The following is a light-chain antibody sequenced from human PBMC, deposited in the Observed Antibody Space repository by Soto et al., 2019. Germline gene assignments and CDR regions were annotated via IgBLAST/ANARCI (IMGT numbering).Light chain of an antibody. Sequence: QSVLTQPXSVSGAPGQRVTISCTGSSSNIGAGYDVHWYQQLPGTAPKLLIYGNSNRPSGVPDRFSGSKSGTXXXXXITGXQAXDEADYYCQXYDSSLSVDVVFGGGTXXTVL. J-gene: IGLJ2*01. V-gene: IGLV1-40*01. CDR1: SSNIGAGYD. CDR3: QXYDSSLSVDVV. CDR2: GNS.